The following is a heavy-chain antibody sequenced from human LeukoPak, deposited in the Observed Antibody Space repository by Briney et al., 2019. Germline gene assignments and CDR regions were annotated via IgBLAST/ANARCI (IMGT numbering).Heavy chain of an antibody. CDR1: GFTFSSYA. J-gene: IGHJ5*02. Sequence: GRSLRLSCAASGFTFSSYAMHWVRQAPGKGLEWVAVISYDGSNKYYADSVKGRFTISRDNSKNTLYLQMNSLRAEDTAVYYCAREQLLWFGELLPRGWFDPWGQGTLATVSS. CDR2: ISYDGSNK. V-gene: IGHV3-30-3*01. D-gene: IGHD3-10*01. CDR3: AREQLLWFGELLPRGWFDP.